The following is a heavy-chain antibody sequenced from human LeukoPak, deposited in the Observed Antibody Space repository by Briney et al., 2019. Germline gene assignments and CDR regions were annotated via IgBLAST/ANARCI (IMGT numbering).Heavy chain of an antibody. CDR3: ARLSSSDIDY. CDR2: IYTSGST. D-gene: IGHD6-6*01. J-gene: IGHJ4*02. CDR1: GGSISSYY. V-gene: IGHV4-4*09. Sequence: SETLSLTCTVSGGSISSYYWSRIRQPPGKGLEWIGYIYTSGSTNYNPSLKSRVTISVDTSKNQFSLKLSSVTAADTAVYYCARLSSSDIDYWGQGTMVTVSS.